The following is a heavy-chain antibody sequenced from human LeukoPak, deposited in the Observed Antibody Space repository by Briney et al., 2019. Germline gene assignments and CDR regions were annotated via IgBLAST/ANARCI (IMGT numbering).Heavy chain of an antibody. V-gene: IGHV1-18*01. Sequence: ASVKVSCKASGYTFTSYALSWVRQPPGQGLEWLGWIRAYNGDTIYAHKLQGRVTMTTDTSTSTAYMELRSLRSDDTAVYYCARDIKVTVDYWGQGTLVTVSS. CDR1: GYTFTSYA. D-gene: IGHD5-18*01. CDR2: IRAYNGDT. J-gene: IGHJ4*02. CDR3: ARDIKVTVDY.